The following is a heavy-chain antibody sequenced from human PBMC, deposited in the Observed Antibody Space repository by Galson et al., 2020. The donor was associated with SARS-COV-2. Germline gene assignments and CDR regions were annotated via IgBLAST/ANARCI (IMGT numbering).Heavy chain of an antibody. CDR2: IHSTGNT. CDR1: GDSINNDDFY. D-gene: IGHD4-17*01. CDR3: ARTSSTATREYYFDY. J-gene: IGHJ4*02. Sequence: SETLSLTCSVSGDSINNDDFYWSWIRQTLGTGLEWIGDIHSTGNTYYNPSLMSRLTMSVDTSKNQFSLRLTSVTAADTALYFCARTSSTATREYYFDYWGQGTLVSVSS. V-gene: IGHV4-30-4*01.